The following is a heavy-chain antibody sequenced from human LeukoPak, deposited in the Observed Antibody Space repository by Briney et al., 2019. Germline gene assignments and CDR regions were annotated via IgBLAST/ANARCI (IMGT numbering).Heavy chain of an antibody. CDR2: IYYSGST. CDR1: GGSISSRNYY. Sequence: SETLSLTCTVSGGSISSRNYYWGWIRQPPGKGLEWIGNIYYSGSTYYNPSLKSRVTISVDTSRNQFSLKLSSVAAADTAVYYCARLGSYYNGFDYWGQGTLVTVSS. J-gene: IGHJ4*02. D-gene: IGHD3-10*01. CDR3: ARLGSYYNGFDY. V-gene: IGHV4-39*01.